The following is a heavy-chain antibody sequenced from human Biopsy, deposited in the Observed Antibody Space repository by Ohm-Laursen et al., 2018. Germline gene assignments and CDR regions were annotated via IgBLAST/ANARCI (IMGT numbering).Heavy chain of an antibody. V-gene: IGHV2-70*16. CDR1: GFSLNTRGMS. J-gene: IGHJ6*02. CDR2: IDWDVAK. Sequence: TQTLTLTCTLSGFSLNTRGMSVTWIRQPPGKAMEWLARIDWDVAKFYNGSLKTRLTISKDTSENHAVLTLSDVDPVDTATYYCARIPILVVPAAIVYRHRRHLQGLDVWGQGTTVIVSS. D-gene: IGHD2-2*02. CDR3: ARIPILVVPAAIVYRHRRHLQGLDV.